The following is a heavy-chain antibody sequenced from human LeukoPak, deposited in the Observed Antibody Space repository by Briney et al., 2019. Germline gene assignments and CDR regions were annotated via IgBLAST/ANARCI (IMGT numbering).Heavy chain of an antibody. CDR2: ISTYNGHT. D-gene: IGHD6-13*01. Sequence: ASVKVSCKASGYTFIDYGVSWVRQAPGQGLEWMGWISTYNGHTYYAQKLQGRVTMTTDTSTSTAYMELRSLRSDDTAVYYCARDAEAAGPFDYWGQGTVVTVSS. CDR1: GYTFIDYG. J-gene: IGHJ4*02. V-gene: IGHV1-18*01. CDR3: ARDAEAAGPFDY.